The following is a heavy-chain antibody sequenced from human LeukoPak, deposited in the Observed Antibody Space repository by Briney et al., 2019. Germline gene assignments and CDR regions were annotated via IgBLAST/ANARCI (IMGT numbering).Heavy chain of an antibody. Sequence: PGGSLRLSCAASGFTFSSYGVHWVRQAPGKGLEWVAVIWYDGSNKYYADSVKGRFTISRDNSKNTLYLQMNSLRAEDTAVCYCARFWSSGGAFDIWGQGTMVTVSS. D-gene: IGHD3-3*01. V-gene: IGHV3-33*01. J-gene: IGHJ3*02. CDR1: GFTFSSYG. CDR3: ARFWSSGGAFDI. CDR2: IWYDGSNK.